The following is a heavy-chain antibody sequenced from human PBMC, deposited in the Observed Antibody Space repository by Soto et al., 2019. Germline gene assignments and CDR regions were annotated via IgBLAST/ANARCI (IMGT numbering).Heavy chain of an antibody. CDR1: GFTFSTYW. V-gene: IGHV3-7*01. Sequence: PGGSLRLSCAASGFTFSTYWMTWARRAPGKGLEWVANIKQDGSEKYYVDSVKGRFTISRDNAKNSVYLQMSSLRAEDTAVYYCARDTPRYYDILTGTDAFDIWGQGTMVTVSS. J-gene: IGHJ3*02. D-gene: IGHD3-9*01. CDR2: IKQDGSEK. CDR3: ARDTPRYYDILTGTDAFDI.